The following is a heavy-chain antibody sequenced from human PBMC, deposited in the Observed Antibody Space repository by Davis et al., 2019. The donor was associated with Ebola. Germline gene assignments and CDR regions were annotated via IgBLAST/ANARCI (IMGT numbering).Heavy chain of an antibody. CDR2: IWYDGSNT. D-gene: IGHD3-22*01. Sequence: SLTLSCAASGFTSSSYGMHRVRQAPGQGLEWVAVIWYDGSNTYYADPVKGRFTISRANSKNTLYLQMNSLRAEDTAVYYCARDLGKDDSRGTSALAMDYWGQGTLVTVSS. J-gene: IGHJ4*02. V-gene: IGHV3-33*01. CDR3: ARDLGKDDSRGTSALAMDY. CDR1: GFTSSSYG.